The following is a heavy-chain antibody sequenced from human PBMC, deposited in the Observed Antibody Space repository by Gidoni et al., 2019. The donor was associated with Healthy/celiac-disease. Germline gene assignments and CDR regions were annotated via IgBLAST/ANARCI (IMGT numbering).Heavy chain of an antibody. Sequence: QVQLQESGPGLVKPSETLSLTCTVSGGSISSYSWSWIRQPPGKGLEWIGYIYYSGSTNYNPSLKSRVTISVDTSKNQFSLKLSSVTAADTAVYYCARGRIAAAGRGRIYYFDYWGQGTLVTVSS. CDR2: IYYSGST. D-gene: IGHD6-13*01. J-gene: IGHJ4*02. CDR1: GGSISSYS. CDR3: ARGRIAAAGRGRIYYFDY. V-gene: IGHV4-59*01.